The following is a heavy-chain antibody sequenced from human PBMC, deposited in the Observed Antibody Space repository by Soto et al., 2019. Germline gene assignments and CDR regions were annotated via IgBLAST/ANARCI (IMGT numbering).Heavy chain of an antibody. D-gene: IGHD2-15*01. CDR1: GFTFSSFG. J-gene: IGHJ4*02. Sequence: QVQVVESGGGVVQPGRSLRLSCAASGFTFSSFGMHWVRQAPGKGLEWVSLIWYDGSKKSYGDSVKGRFTISRDNSRNTVYLQMNSLRADDTAVYFCAKRRGAGGHFDYWGQGALVTVSS. V-gene: IGHV3-33*06. CDR2: IWYDGSKK. CDR3: AKRRGAGGHFDY.